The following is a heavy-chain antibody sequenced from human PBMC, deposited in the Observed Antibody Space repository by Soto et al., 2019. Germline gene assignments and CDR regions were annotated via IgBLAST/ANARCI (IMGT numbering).Heavy chain of an antibody. Sequence: QVQLVQSGAEVKKPGSSVKVSCKASGGTFSSYTISWVRQAPGQGLEWMGRIIPILGIANYAQKFQGRVTITADKSTSTAYRELSSLRSEDTAVYYCARVGVAAAGTGEFDYWGQGTLVTVSS. D-gene: IGHD6-13*01. CDR2: IIPILGIA. CDR1: GGTFSSYT. J-gene: IGHJ4*02. V-gene: IGHV1-69*02. CDR3: ARVGVAAAGTGEFDY.